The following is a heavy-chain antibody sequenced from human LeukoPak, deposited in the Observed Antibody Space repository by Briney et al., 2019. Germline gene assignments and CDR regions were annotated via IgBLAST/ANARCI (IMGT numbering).Heavy chain of an antibody. CDR2: ISSSSSTI. CDR3: ASAELRFLEWLLGDY. CDR1: GFTFSSYS. J-gene: IGHJ4*02. Sequence: GGSLRLSCAASGFTFSSYSMNWVRQAPGKGLEWVSYISSSSSTIYYADSVKGRFTISRDNAKNSLYLQMNSLRAEDTAVYYCASAELRFLEWLLGDYWGQGTLVTVSS. V-gene: IGHV3-48*01. D-gene: IGHD3-3*01.